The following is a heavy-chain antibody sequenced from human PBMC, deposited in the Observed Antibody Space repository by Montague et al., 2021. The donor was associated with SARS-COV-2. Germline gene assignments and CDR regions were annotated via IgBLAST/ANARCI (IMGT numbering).Heavy chain of an antibody. CDR2: IWYDGSNK. Sequence: SLRLSCAASGFTFSSYGMHWVRQAPGKGLEWVAVIWYDGSNKYYADSVXGRFTISRDKSKNTLYLQVNSLRAEDTAVYYCARSKGVVINGVCDYWGQGTLVTVSS. CDR3: ARSKGVVINGVCDY. CDR1: GFTFSSYG. D-gene: IGHD3-3*01. J-gene: IGHJ4*02. V-gene: IGHV3-33*01.